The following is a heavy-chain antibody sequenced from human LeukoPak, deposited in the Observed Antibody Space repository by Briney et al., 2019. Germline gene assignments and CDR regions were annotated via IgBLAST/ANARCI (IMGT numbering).Heavy chain of an antibody. CDR1: GFSFNTYA. V-gene: IGHV3-30-3*01. CDR3: ARALDY. CDR2: ISYDGLNK. J-gene: IGHJ4*02. Sequence: GGSLRLSCAASGFSFNTYAMHWFRQAPGKGLEWVAVISYDGLNKYYADSAKGRFTISRDNSRNTLHLQMSSLRTEDTAVYYCARALDYWGQGILVTVSS.